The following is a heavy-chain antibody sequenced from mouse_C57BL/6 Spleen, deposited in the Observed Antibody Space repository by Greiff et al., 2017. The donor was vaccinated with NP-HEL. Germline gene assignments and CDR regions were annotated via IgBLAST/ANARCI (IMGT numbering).Heavy chain of an antibody. D-gene: IGHD1-1*01. CDR3: ARSYYYGSSYVWFAY. CDR1: GFNIKNTY. CDR2: IDPANGNT. V-gene: IGHV14-3*01. Sequence: EVQLQQSVAELVRPGASVKLSCTASGFNIKNTYMHWVKQRPEQGLEWIGRIDPANGNTKYAPKFQGKATITADTSSNTAYLQLSSLTSEDTAFYYCARSYYYGSSYVWFAYWGQGTLVTVSA. J-gene: IGHJ3*01.